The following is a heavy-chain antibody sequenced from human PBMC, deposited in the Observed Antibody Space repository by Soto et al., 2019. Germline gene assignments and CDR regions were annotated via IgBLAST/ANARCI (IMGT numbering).Heavy chain of an antibody. J-gene: IGHJ6*02. CDR3: ARDGGSYYSSFLGV. Sequence: SETLSLTCTVSGGSISSGDYYWSWIRQPPGKGLEWIGYIYYSGSTYYNPSLKSRVTISVDTSKNQFSLKLSSVTAADTAVYYCARDGGSYYSSFLGVWGQGTTVTVSS. CDR1: GGSISSGDYY. V-gene: IGHV4-30-4*01. CDR2: IYYSGST. D-gene: IGHD1-26*01.